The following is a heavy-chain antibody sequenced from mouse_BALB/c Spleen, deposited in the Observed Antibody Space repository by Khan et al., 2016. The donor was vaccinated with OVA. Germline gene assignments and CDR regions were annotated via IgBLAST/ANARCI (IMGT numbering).Heavy chain of an antibody. CDR3: TSHGYVAWFTY. Sequence: VQLQQSGPELMKPGASVKISCKASGYSFTSYYIHWVMQSHGTSLEWIGYIDPFSGGTTYNQKFKGKATLTVDKSSSTAYIHLSSLTSEDSAVYYCTSHGYVAWFTYWGQGTLVTVSA. D-gene: IGHD2-2*01. CDR1: GYSFTSYY. J-gene: IGHJ3*01. V-gene: IGHV1S135*01. CDR2: IDPFSGGT.